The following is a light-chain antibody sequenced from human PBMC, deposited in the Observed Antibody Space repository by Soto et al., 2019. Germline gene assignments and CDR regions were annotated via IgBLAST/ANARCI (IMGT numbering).Light chain of an antibody. Sequence: QTVVTQPASVSGSPGQSITISCTGTSSDVGSYTLVSWYQQHPGKAPKLMIYEGTKRPSGVSNRFSGSKSGNTASLTISGLQAEDEADYYCCLYAGTTTFVFGGGTQLTVL. CDR1: SSDVGSYTL. CDR2: EGT. J-gene: IGLJ2*01. CDR3: CLYAGTTTFV. V-gene: IGLV2-23*03.